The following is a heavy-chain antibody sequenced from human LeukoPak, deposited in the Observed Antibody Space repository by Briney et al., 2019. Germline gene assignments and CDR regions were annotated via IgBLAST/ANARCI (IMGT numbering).Heavy chain of an antibody. J-gene: IGHJ4*02. V-gene: IGHV3-30*03. D-gene: IGHD6-6*01. CDR1: GFTFSSYG. CDR2: ISYDGSNK. CDR3: ARLYSSSDDY. Sequence: GGSLRLSCAASGFTFSSYGMHWVRQAPGKGLEWVAVISYDGSNKYYADSVKGRFTISRDNSKNTLYLQMNSLRAEDTAVYYCARLYSSSDDYWGQGTLVTVSS.